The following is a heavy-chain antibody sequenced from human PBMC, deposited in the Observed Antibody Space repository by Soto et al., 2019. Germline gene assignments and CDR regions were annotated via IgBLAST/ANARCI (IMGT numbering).Heavy chain of an antibody. V-gene: IGHV4-31*03. Sequence: SETLSPTCPVSGGSISSGGYYWSWIRQHPGKGLEWIGYIYYSGSTYYNPSLKSRVTISVDTSKNQLSLKLSSVTAAATAVYYCARAKVTTFGVVISPGAGMDVGGQGTTVT. CDR2: IYYSGST. CDR3: ARAKVTTFGVVISPGAGMDV. D-gene: IGHD3-3*01. CDR1: GGSISSGGYY. J-gene: IGHJ6*02.